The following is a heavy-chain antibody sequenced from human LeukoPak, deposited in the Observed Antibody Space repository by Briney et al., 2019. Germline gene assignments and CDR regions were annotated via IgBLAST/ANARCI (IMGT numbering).Heavy chain of an antibody. V-gene: IGHV3-23*01. Sequence: PGGSLRLSCAASGFTFSNYALSWVRQAPGKGLEWVSSISGSGHTTYYADSVKGRFTISRDNSKNTLDLQMNSLRAEDTAVYYCAKPVLWNSDINYYFDYWGQGTLVTVSS. J-gene: IGHJ4*02. D-gene: IGHD1-7*01. CDR2: ISGSGHTT. CDR3: AKPVLWNSDINYYFDY. CDR1: GFTFSNYA.